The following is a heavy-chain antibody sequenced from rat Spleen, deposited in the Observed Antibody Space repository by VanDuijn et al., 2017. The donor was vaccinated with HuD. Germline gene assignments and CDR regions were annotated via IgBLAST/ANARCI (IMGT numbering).Heavy chain of an antibody. D-gene: IGHD1-2*01. V-gene: IGHV5S13*01. CDR1: GFTFRNYD. Sequence: EVQLVESDGGLVQPGRSLKLSCAASGFTFRNYDMAWVRQAPTKGLEWVASISPSGGSTYYRDSVKGRFTVSRDNAKNTLYLQMNSLRSEDTATYYCARHSLYYYSRYIHEYFDNWGQGVMVTVSS. CDR2: ISPSGGST. CDR3: ARHSLYYYSRYIHEYFDN. J-gene: IGHJ2*01.